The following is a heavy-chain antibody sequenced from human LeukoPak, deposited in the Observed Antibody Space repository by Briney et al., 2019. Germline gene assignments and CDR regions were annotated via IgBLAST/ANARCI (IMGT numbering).Heavy chain of an antibody. J-gene: IGHJ5*02. CDR2: ISSSGTTI. CDR3: ARIVVPGLGLDP. D-gene: IGHD2-15*01. CDR1: GFTFSSYE. V-gene: IGHV3-48*03. Sequence: GGSLRLSCAASGFTFSSYEMNWVRQAPGKGLEWVSYISSSGTTIYYADSEKGRFTISRDNAKNSLYLQMNSLRAEDTAVYYCARIVVPGLGLDPWGQGTLVTVSS.